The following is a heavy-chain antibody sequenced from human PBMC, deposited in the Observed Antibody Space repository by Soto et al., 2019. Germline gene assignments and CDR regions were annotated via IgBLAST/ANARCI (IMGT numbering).Heavy chain of an antibody. D-gene: IGHD3-16*01. CDR3: ASVTFGGVVLAH. CDR2: IYFNGNT. J-gene: IGHJ4*02. CDR1: ADSFSKYY. Sequence: SVSADSFSKYYWTWIRQPPGEGLEWIGYIYFNGNTNYNPSLKGRVTISIDTSKKQFSLNLSSVTAADTAVYYCASVTFGGVVLAHWGQGTLVTVSS. V-gene: IGHV4-59*01.